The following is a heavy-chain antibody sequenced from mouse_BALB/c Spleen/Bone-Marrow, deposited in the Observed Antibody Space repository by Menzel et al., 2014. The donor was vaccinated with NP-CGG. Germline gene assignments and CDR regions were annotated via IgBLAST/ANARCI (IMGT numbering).Heavy chain of an antibody. Sequence: VQLVESGPGLVAPSQSLSITCTVSGFSLTSYGVHWVRQPPGKGLEWLGVIWAGGSTNYNSALMSRLSISKDNSKSXVYLKINSLQTDDTAMYYCARDCYGSLYAMDYWGQGTSVTVSS. CDR2: IWAGGST. CDR1: GFSLTSYG. V-gene: IGHV2-9*02. D-gene: IGHD1-1*01. CDR3: ARDCYGSLYAMDY. J-gene: IGHJ4*01.